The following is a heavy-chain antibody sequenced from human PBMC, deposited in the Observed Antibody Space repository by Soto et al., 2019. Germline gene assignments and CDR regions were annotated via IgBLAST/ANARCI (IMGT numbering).Heavy chain of an antibody. Sequence: QVQLVQSGAEVKKPGSSVKVSCKASGGTFSSYAISWVRQAPGQGLEWMGGIIPIFGTANYAQKFQGRVTITADESTSTAYMELSSLRSEDTAVYYCAGGGYYYDSSGYYRDYFDYWGQGTLVTVSS. CDR1: GGTFSSYA. J-gene: IGHJ4*02. CDR2: IIPIFGTA. D-gene: IGHD3-22*01. CDR3: AGGGYYYDSSGYYRDYFDY. V-gene: IGHV1-69*01.